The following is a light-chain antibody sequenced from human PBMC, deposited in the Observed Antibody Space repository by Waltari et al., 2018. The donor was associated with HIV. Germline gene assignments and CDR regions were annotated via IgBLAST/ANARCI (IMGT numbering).Light chain of an antibody. CDR3: QQSYSTPPT. Sequence: DIQMTQSPSSLSASVVDRVTITYRASQTIGIYLNWDQQKPGKAPNLLIYAASRLQSGVPSRFRGSGSETDFTLTISSLQPEDFATYYCQQSYSTPPTFGGGTKVDIK. V-gene: IGKV1-39*01. CDR1: QTIGIY. J-gene: IGKJ4*01. CDR2: AAS.